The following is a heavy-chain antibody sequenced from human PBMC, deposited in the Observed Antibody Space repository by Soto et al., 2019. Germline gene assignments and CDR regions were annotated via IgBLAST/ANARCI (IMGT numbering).Heavy chain of an antibody. CDR2: ISATTNSI. CDR1: SLTFTTDS. Sequence: CGSQRLSSPASSLTFTTDSMNTVRWAPGKVLECVSSISATTNSISHGDSMRGRFTIPRDNAKNLLYLQLNSLRAEATAVYYCARGSEDLPSNFDYCCRLSLGAV. V-gene: IGHV3-21*06. CDR3: ARGSEDLPSNFDY. J-gene: IGHJ4*02.